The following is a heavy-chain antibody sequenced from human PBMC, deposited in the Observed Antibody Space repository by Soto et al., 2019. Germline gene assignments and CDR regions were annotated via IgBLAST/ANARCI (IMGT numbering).Heavy chain of an antibody. D-gene: IGHD6-19*01. Sequence: SVKVSCKASGGTFSSYTISWVRQAPGQGLEWMGRIIPILGIANYAQKFQGRVTITADKSTSTAYMELSSLRSEDTAVYYCARATRLVAGTELYAFDISGPGTMVTV. CDR1: GGTFSSYT. CDR3: ARATRLVAGTELYAFDI. CDR2: IIPILGIA. V-gene: IGHV1-69*02. J-gene: IGHJ3*02.